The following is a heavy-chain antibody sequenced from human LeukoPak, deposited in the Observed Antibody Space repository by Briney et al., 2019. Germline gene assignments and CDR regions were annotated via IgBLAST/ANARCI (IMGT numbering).Heavy chain of an antibody. Sequence: PSETLSLTCTVSGGSISSYYWSWIRQPPGKGLEWIGYIYYSGSTNYNPSLKSRVTISVNTSKNQFSLKLSSVTAADTAVYYCARAVVVRGVIMLDYWGQGTLVTVSS. CDR3: ARAVVVRGVIMLDY. D-gene: IGHD3-10*01. V-gene: IGHV4-59*01. CDR1: GGSISSYY. J-gene: IGHJ4*02. CDR2: IYYSGST.